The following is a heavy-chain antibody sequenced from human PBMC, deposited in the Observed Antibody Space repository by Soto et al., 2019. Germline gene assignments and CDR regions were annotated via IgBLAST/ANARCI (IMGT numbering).Heavy chain of an antibody. Sequence: QVHLVQSGAEVKKPGASVKVSCQGSGYAFTTYGITWVRQAPGQGLEWMGWISAHNGNTNYAQQLQGRVTVTRDTSTSTAYMELRSLRYADTAVYYCARGRYGDYWGQGALVTVSS. CDR2: ISAHNGNT. V-gene: IGHV1-18*01. CDR1: GYAFTTYG. J-gene: IGHJ4*02. CDR3: ARGRYGDY. D-gene: IGHD1-1*01.